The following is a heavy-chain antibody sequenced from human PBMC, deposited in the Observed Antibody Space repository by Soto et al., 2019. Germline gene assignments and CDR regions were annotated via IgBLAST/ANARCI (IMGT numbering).Heavy chain of an antibody. J-gene: IGHJ4*02. D-gene: IGHD3-10*01. CDR1: GYTFTTFG. V-gene: IGHV1-18*01. Sequence: QVQMVQSGAEVKKTGASVKVSCKPSGYTFTTFGINWVRQAPGQGLEWMGCLTAYDGKRNFAQKFQDRLTMTMDISTSTGYMELSGLRSDETAGYFCARGLTYGDFDYWGRGTQVAVSS. CDR2: LTAYDGKR. CDR3: ARGLTYGDFDY.